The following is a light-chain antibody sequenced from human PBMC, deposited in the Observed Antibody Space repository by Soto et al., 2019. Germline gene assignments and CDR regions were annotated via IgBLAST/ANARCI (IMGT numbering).Light chain of an antibody. CDR1: SSNIGAGYD. V-gene: IGLV1-40*01. Sequence: QSVLTQPPSVSGAPGQRGTISCTRSSSNIGAGYDVHWYQQLPGTAPKLLIYGNSNRPSGVPDRFSGSKSGTSASLAITGLQAEDEADYYCQSYDSSLSVFGTGTKVTVL. J-gene: IGLJ1*01. CDR3: QSYDSSLSV. CDR2: GNS.